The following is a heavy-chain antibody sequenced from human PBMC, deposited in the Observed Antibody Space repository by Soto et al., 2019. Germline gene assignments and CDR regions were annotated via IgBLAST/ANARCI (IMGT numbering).Heavy chain of an antibody. CDR1: GGTFSSYA. CDR3: ATSKVVVVAATLYYYYGMDV. V-gene: IGHV1-69*13. CDR2: IIPIFGTA. J-gene: IGHJ6*02. Sequence: GASVKVSCKASGGTFSSYAISWVRQAPGQGLEWMGGIIPIFGTANYAQKFRGRVTITADESTSTAYMELSSLRSEDTAVYYCATSKVVVVAATLYYYYGMDVWGQGTTVTVSS. D-gene: IGHD2-15*01.